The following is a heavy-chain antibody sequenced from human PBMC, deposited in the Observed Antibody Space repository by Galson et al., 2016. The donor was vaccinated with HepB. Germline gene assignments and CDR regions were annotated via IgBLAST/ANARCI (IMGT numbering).Heavy chain of an antibody. Sequence: SLRLSCAVSGFTFSDYWMAWVSQAPGKGLEWVANIKEDGSKREYMDSVEGRFTISRDNAKNSLYLQMNSLRAEDTAIYYCARDDGDGFDSWGQGTLVTVS. CDR3: ARDDGDGFDS. CDR2: IKEDGSKR. J-gene: IGHJ4*02. D-gene: IGHD4-17*01. CDR1: GFTFSDYW. V-gene: IGHV3-7*01.